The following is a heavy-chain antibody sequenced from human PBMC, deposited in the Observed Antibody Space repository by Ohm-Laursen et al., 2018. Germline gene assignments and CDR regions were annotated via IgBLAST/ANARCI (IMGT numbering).Heavy chain of an antibody. V-gene: IGHV3-30*18. CDR3: AKDKGYDFWSGYEHRYYGMDV. CDR2: ISYDGSNK. D-gene: IGHD3-3*01. CDR1: GFIFRNSG. Sequence: SLRLSCAASGFIFRNSGMHWVRQAPGKGLEWVAVISYDGSNKFYEDSVKGRFTISRDNSKNTLYLQMDSLRAEDTAVYYCAKDKGYDFWSGYEHRYYGMDVWGQGTTVTVSS. J-gene: IGHJ6*02.